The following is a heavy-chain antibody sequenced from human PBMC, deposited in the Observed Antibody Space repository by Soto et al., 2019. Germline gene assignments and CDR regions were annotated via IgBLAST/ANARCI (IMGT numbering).Heavy chain of an antibody. CDR3: ARVPGIVVVRGGEVEGFDV. D-gene: IGHD2-2*01. J-gene: IGHJ3*01. CDR2: IYYSGST. CDR1: GGSISSGGYY. Sequence: QVQLQESGPGLVKPSQTLSLTCTVSGGSISSGGYYWSWIRQHPGKALEWLGSIYYSGSTYYNPSRKRRVTISGDTSKNQFSLKLSSVTAADTAVYYCARVPGIVVVRGGEVEGFDVWGQGTMVTVSS. V-gene: IGHV4-31*03.